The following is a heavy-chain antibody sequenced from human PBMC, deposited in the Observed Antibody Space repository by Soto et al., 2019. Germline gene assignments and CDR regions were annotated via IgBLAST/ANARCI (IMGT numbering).Heavy chain of an antibody. CDR3: AGDTVPHF. V-gene: IGHV4-34*01. D-gene: IGHD2-21*01. CDR2: INHSGST. J-gene: IGHJ4*02. CDR1: GGSFSGYY. Sequence: QVQLQQWGAGLLKLSETLSLTCAVYGGSFSGYYWSWIRQPPGKGLEWIGEINHSGSTNYNPSLKSRVTISVDTSKNQFSLKLSSVTAADTAVYYCAGDTVPHFWGQGTLVTVSS.